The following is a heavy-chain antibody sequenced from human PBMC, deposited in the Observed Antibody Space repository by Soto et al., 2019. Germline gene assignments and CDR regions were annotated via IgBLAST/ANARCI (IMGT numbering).Heavy chain of an antibody. CDR2: IIPILGIA. CDR1: GGTFSSYT. D-gene: IGHD5-18*01. J-gene: IGHJ6*02. Sequence: ASVKVSCKASGGTFSSYTISWVRQAPGQGLEWMGRIIPILGIANYAQKFQGRVTITADKSTSTAYMELSSLRSEDTAVYYCARDIQLWYKDYYYGMDVWGQGTTVTVSS. V-gene: IGHV1-69*04. CDR3: ARDIQLWYKDYYYGMDV.